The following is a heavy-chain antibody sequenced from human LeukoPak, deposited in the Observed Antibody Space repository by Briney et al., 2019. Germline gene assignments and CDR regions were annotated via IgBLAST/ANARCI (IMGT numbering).Heavy chain of an antibody. D-gene: IGHD6-19*01. CDR1: GYIFTNYG. CDR2: ISTYNGNT. Sequence: ASVKVSCKASGYIFTNYGISWVRQAPGQGLEWMGWISTYNGNTYYAQKVQGRVTMTTDTSTSTTYMELRSLRSDDTAVYYCARDPGSFLSSSVWLNWFDPWGQGTLVTVSS. J-gene: IGHJ5*02. V-gene: IGHV1-18*01. CDR3: ARDPGSFLSSSVWLNWFDP.